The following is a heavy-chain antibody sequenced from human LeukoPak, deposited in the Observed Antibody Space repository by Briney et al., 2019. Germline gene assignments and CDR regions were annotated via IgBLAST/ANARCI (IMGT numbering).Heavy chain of an antibody. D-gene: IGHD6-6*01. CDR2: IYTSGST. CDR1: GGSISSGSYY. CDR3: AREAYSSSHAFY. J-gene: IGHJ4*02. V-gene: IGHV4-61*02. Sequence: SETLSLTCTVSGGSISSGSYYWSWIRQPAGKGLEWIGRIYTSGSTNYNPSRKSRVTISVDTSKNQFSLKLSSVTAADTAVYYCAREAYSSSHAFYWGQGTLVTVSS.